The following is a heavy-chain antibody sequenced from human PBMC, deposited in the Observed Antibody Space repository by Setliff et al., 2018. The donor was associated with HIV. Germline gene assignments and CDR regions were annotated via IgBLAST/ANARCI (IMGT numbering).Heavy chain of an antibody. D-gene: IGHD3-10*01. V-gene: IGHV3-7*03. CDR3: AARGSYFGS. CDR2: IKQDGTER. CDR1: GLNLTNHW. J-gene: IGHJ6*04. Sequence: GGSLRLSCTASGLNLTNHWMAWVRQAPGKGLEWVANIKQDGTERYYVGSVRGRFTISRDNAKNSLYLQMNSLRAEDTAIYYCAARGSYFGSWGKGTTVTVSS.